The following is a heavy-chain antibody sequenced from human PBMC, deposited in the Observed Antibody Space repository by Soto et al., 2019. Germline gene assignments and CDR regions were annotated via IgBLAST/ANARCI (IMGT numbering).Heavy chain of an antibody. Sequence: GGSLRLSCAGSGFTFSSYAMSWVRQAPGKGLEWVSAISGSGGSTYYADSVKGRFTISRDNSKNTLYLQMNSLRAEDTAVYYCVYTPDSSSWYPYYFDYWGQGTLVTVSS. D-gene: IGHD6-13*01. CDR3: VYTPDSSSWYPYYFDY. CDR1: GFTFSSYA. V-gene: IGHV3-23*01. CDR2: ISGSGGST. J-gene: IGHJ4*02.